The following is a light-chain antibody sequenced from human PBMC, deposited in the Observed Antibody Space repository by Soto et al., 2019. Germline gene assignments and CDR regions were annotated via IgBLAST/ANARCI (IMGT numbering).Light chain of an antibody. V-gene: IGLV4-69*01. CDR2: LSSDGSH. J-gene: IGLJ2*01. CDR3: QTWDTGARVV. Sequence: QPVLTQSPSASASLGASVKLTCTLSSGYSSYDIAWHQQQPEKGPRYLMNLSSDGSHSKGDGIPDRFSGSSSGAERYLTISSLQSEDEADYYCQTWDTGARVVFGGGTKLTVL. CDR1: SGYSSYD.